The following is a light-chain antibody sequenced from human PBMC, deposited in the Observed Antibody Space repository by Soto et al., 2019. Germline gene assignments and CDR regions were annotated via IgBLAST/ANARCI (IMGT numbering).Light chain of an antibody. V-gene: IGKV1-5*03. CDR2: KAS. CDR3: QQYNSYSIT. CDR1: QGISNF. J-gene: IGKJ5*01. Sequence: NQSPCSMSASFEDRVTITCRASQGISNFLAWFQQKPGKAPKLLIYKASSLESGVPSRFSGSGSGTEFTLTISSLQPDDFATYYCQQYNSYSITFGQGTLEIK.